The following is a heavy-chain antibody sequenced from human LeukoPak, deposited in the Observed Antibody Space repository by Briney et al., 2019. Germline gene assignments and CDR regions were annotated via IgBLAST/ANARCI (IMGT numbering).Heavy chain of an antibody. J-gene: IGHJ4*02. CDR3: ARDGTAVGINYDY. CDR2: IKRDGSEK. CDR1: GFTLRTYW. Sequence: PGGSLRLSCAASGFTLRTYWMSWVRQAPGKGLEWVASIKRDGSEKYYVDSVKGRFTISRDNAKNSLYLQMNSLRAEDTAVYYCARDGTAVGINYDYWGQGTLVTVSS. D-gene: IGHD6-13*01. V-gene: IGHV3-7*03.